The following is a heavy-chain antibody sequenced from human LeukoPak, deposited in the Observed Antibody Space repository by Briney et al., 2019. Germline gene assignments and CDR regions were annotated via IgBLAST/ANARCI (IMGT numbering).Heavy chain of an antibody. CDR1: GYTFTSYV. Sequence: GASVKVSCKASGYTFTSYVINWVRQAPGQGLEWMGWINPNSGGTNYAQKFQGRVTMTRDTSISTAYMELSRLRSDDTAVYYCARDYGDAAAFDIWGQGTMVTVSS. CDR3: ARDYGDAAAFDI. V-gene: IGHV1-2*02. D-gene: IGHD4-17*01. CDR2: INPNSGGT. J-gene: IGHJ3*02.